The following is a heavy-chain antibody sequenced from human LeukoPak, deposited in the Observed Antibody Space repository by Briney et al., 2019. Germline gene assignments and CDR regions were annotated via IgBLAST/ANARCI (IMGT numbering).Heavy chain of an antibody. D-gene: IGHD6-19*01. V-gene: IGHV3-53*01. Sequence: GGSLRLSCAASGFTVTNNYVSWVRQAPGKGLEWVSVIYSGGSTYYADSVKGRFTISRDISKNTLYLLMNSLRAEDTAVYYCARDPGVAGTGRDYWGQGTLVTVSS. J-gene: IGHJ4*02. CDR3: ARDPGVAGTGRDY. CDR2: IYSGGST. CDR1: GFTVTNNY.